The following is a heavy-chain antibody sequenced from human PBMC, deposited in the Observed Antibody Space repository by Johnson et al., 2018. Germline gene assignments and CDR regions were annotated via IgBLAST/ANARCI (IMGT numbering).Heavy chain of an antibody. CDR2: ISHDGSYT. Sequence: VQLLESGGGVVQPGRSLRLSCAASGFTFSSYAMHWVRQAPGKGLEWVAVISHDGSYTHDGDFVKGRFTISRDGSKNMLYLQMNSLGPEDTAVYFCAKSYSSTWVGPRAFDIWGQVTMVTVSS. CDR1: GFTFSSYA. J-gene: IGHJ3*02. V-gene: IGHV3-30*18. CDR3: AKSYSSTWVGPRAFDI. D-gene: IGHD6-13*01.